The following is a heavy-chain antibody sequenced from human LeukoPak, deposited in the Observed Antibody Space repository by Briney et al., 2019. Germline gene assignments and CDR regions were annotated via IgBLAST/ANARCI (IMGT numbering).Heavy chain of an antibody. V-gene: IGHV3-21*01. D-gene: IGHD6-19*01. CDR2: ISSSSSYI. Sequence: GGSLRLSCAASGFTFSSYSMNWVRQAPGKGLEWVSSISSSSSYIYYADSVKGRFTISRDNAKNSLYLQMNSLRAEDTAVYYCARDLVIAVAGTGGYWGQGTLVTVSS. CDR3: ARDLVIAVAGTGGY. CDR1: GFTFSSYS. J-gene: IGHJ4*02.